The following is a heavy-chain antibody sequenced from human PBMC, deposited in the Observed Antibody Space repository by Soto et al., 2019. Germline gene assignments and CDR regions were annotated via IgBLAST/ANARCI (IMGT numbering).Heavy chain of an antibody. CDR3: AKDWGEANWENYFDY. J-gene: IGHJ4*02. V-gene: IGHV3-30*18. D-gene: IGHD7-27*01. CDR2: ISYDGSNK. CDR1: GFTFSSYG. Sequence: GGSLRLSCAASGFTFSSYGMHWVRQAPGKGLEWVAVISYDGSNKYYADSVKGRFTISRDNSKNTLYLQMNSLRAEDTAVYYCAKDWGEANWENYFDYWGQGTLVTVSS.